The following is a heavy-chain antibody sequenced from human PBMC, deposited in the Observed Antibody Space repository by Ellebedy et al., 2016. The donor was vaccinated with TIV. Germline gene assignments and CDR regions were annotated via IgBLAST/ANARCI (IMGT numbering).Heavy chain of an antibody. CDR1: GGSINSGDYY. CDR2: IYYSGSD. J-gene: IGHJ3*02. D-gene: IGHD1-20*01. CDR3: ARGLTGNAFDI. V-gene: IGHV4-30-4*01. Sequence: MPSETLSLTCTVPGGSINSGDYYWSWIRQPPGKGLEWVGYIYYSGSDYYNSSLKGRVKISVDRSKKQISLELNSVTAADTAVYFCARGLTGNAFDIWGQGTMVTVSS.